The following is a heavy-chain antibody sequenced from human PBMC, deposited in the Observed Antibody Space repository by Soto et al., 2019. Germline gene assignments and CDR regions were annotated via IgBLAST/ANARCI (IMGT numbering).Heavy chain of an antibody. J-gene: IGHJ4*02. Sequence: QVQLVESGGGVVQPGRSLRLSCAASGFTFSSYGMHWVRQAPGKGLEWVAVIWYDGSNKYYGDSVKGRFTMSKDNSKNTLYLQMNTLRAEDTAVYYCAIDGWFGESPPFDYWGQGTLVTVSS. CDR1: GFTFSSYG. CDR2: IWYDGSNK. D-gene: IGHD3-10*01. CDR3: AIDGWFGESPPFDY. V-gene: IGHV3-33*01.